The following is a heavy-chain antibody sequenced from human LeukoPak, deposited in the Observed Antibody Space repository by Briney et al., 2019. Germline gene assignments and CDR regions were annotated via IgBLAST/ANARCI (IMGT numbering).Heavy chain of an antibody. CDR2: ISRTSESV. V-gene: IGHV3-21*04. CDR3: ARDTTMVRGVIISGGRNWFDP. CDR1: GFTFNTYS. J-gene: IGHJ5*02. D-gene: IGHD3-10*01. Sequence: GGSLRLSCAASGFTFNTYSMSWVRQAPGEGLEWISIISRTSESVFYADSVKGRFTISRDNSKNTLFLQMNSLRSDDTAVYYCARDTTMVRGVIISGGRNWFDPWGQGTLVTVSS.